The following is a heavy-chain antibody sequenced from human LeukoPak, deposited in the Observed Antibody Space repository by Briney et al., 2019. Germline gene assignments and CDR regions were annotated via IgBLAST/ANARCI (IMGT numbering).Heavy chain of an antibody. V-gene: IGHV3-48*02. Sequence: GGSLRLSCAASGFTFSSYAMSWVRQAPGKGLEWVSYVSSSSSTIYYPDSVEGRFTISRDNAKNSLYLQMNSLRDEDTAVYYCARVWGSGSYYFPDYWGQGTLVTVSS. CDR3: ARVWGSGSYYFPDY. CDR2: VSSSSSTI. CDR1: GFTFSSYA. J-gene: IGHJ4*02. D-gene: IGHD3-10*01.